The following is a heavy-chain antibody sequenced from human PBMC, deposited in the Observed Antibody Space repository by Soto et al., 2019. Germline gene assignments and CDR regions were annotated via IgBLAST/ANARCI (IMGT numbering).Heavy chain of an antibody. J-gene: IGHJ3*01. CDR2: IYPGDSDT. CDR3: ARGGDSSGYYSALDV. V-gene: IGHV5-51*01. Sequence: PGESLKISCKGSGYSFSNYWIGWVRQMPGEGLEWMGIIYPGDSDTRYSPSFQGQVTISADKSINTAYLQWSSLKASDTAMYYCARGGDSSGYYSALDVWDQGTMVTVSS. D-gene: IGHD3-22*01. CDR1: GYSFSNYW.